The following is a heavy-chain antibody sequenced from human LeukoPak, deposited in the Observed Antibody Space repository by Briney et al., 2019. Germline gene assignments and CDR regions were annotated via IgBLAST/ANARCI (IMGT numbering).Heavy chain of an antibody. Sequence: KPSETLSLTCAVYGGSFSGYYWSWIRQPPGKGLEWIGEINHSGSTNYNPSLKSRVTISVDTSKNQFSLKLSSVTAADTAVYYCARDGSGSYYVRFQLDDYWGQGTLVTVSS. V-gene: IGHV4-34*01. CDR3: ARDGSGSYYVRFQLDDY. J-gene: IGHJ4*02. D-gene: IGHD1-26*01. CDR1: GGSFSGYY. CDR2: INHSGST.